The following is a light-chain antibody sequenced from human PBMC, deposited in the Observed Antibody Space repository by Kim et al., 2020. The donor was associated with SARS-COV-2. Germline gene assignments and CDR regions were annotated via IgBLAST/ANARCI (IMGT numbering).Light chain of an antibody. V-gene: IGLV6-57*03. CDR1: SGTIVSNH. CDR3: QSYDSSNQV. CDR2: EDD. J-gene: IGLJ3*02. Sequence: GKPVTISCTLSSGTIVSNHVQWYQQRPGSAPTTVIYEDDQRPSGVPDRFSGSIDRSSNSASLTISGLKTEDEADYYCQSYDSSNQVFGGGTQLTVL.